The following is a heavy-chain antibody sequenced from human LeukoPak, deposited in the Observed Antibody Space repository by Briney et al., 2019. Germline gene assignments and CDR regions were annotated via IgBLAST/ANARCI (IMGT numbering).Heavy chain of an antibody. CDR2: INSDGSST. V-gene: IGHV3-74*01. CDR3: ATPDYYDSSGYYFAY. J-gene: IGHJ4*02. D-gene: IGHD3-22*01. CDR1: GFTFSNYW. Sequence: PGGSLRLSCAASGFTFSNYWMHWVRQAPGKGLVWVSRINSDGSSTTYADSVKGRFTISRDNAKNTLYLQMNSLRAEDTAVYYCATPDYYDSSGYYFAYWGQGTLVTVSS.